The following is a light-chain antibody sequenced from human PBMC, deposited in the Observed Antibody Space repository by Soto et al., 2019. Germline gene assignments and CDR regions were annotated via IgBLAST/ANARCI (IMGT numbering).Light chain of an antibody. CDR3: AAWDVSLVV. CDR1: SSNIGTNT. V-gene: IGLV1-44*01. J-gene: IGLJ2*01. Sequence: QSALTQPPSASGTPGQRVTISCSGSSSNIGTNTVTWYQQLPGAAPKLLIYSDNQRASGVPDRFSGSKSGTSASLAISGLQSEDEADYYCAAWDVSLVVFGGGTQLTVL. CDR2: SDN.